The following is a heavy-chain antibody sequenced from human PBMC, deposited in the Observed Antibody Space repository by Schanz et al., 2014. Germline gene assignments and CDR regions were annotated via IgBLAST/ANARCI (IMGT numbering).Heavy chain of an antibody. CDR3: ARGGGPEDVFDI. CDR1: GGTFNSYT. CDR2: IIPILGIA. Sequence: QVQLVQSGAEVKKPGSSMKVSCKASGGTFNSYTINWVRQAPGQGLEWMGRIIPILGIANYAQKFQGRVTITADRSTSTAYMDLRSLRSDDTAVYYCARGGGPEDVFDIWGQGTILTVSS. D-gene: IGHD2-15*01. J-gene: IGHJ3*02. V-gene: IGHV1-69*02.